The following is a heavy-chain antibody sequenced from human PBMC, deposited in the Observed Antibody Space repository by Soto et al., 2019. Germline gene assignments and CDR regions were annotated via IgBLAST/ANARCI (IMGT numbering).Heavy chain of an antibody. CDR1: GGSISSYY. CDR3: ARGDTYFDY. D-gene: IGHD5-18*01. J-gene: IGHJ4*02. Sequence: SETLSLTCTVSGGSISSYYWSWVRQPPGKGLEWIGYIYYSGSTNYNPSLKSRVTISVDTSKNQFSLKLTSVTAADTAVYYCARGDTYFDYWGQGTLVTVPQ. V-gene: IGHV4-59*01. CDR2: IYYSGST.